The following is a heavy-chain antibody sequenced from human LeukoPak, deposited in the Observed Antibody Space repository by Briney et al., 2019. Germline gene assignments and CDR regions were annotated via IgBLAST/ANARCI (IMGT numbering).Heavy chain of an antibody. V-gene: IGHV4-59*08. J-gene: IGHJ5*02. CDR3: ARTYYDFWSGYYPNWFDP. CDR1: GGSISSYY. CDR2: IYYSGST. Sequence: PSETLSLTCTVSGGSISSYYWSWIRQPPGKGLEWIGYIYYSGSTNYNPSLKSRVTISVDTSKNQFSLKLSSVTAADTAVYYCARTYYDFWSGYYPNWFDPWGQGTLVTDSS. D-gene: IGHD3-3*01.